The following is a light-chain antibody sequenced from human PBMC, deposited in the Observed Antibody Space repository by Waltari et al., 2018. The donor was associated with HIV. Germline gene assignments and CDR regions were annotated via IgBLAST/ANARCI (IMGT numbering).Light chain of an antibody. V-gene: IGKV4-1*01. CDR2: WAS. Sequence: DIVMTQSPASLAVSLGERDTINCKSSQSVLYSSNNKNYLAWYQQKPGQPPKLLIYWASTRESGVPDRFSGSGSGTDFTLTISSLQAEDVAVYYCQQYYSTPPYTFGQGTKLEIK. CDR3: QQYYSTPPYT. CDR1: QSVLYSSNNKNY. J-gene: IGKJ2*01.